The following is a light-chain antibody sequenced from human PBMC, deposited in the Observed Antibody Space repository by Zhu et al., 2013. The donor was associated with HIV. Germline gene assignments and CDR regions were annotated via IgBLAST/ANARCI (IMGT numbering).Light chain of an antibody. CDR1: QTVSYKY. CDR2: GSS. V-gene: IGKV3-20*01. CDR3: QRFGSSVTWT. J-gene: IGKJ1*01. Sequence: EIVLTQSPATLSLSPGERATLSCRASQTVSYKYITWYQQKPGQPPRLLLYGSSTRAPGIPDRISGSGSGTDFTLTITGLEPEDSGMYFCQRFGSSVTWTFGQGTNLEIK.